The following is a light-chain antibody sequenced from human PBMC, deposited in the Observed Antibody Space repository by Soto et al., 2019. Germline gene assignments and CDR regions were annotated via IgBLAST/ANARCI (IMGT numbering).Light chain of an antibody. J-gene: IGLJ1*01. Sequence: QSVLTQPRSASGSPGQSVTISCTGTSSDVGGYNYVSWYQQHPGKAPKLMIYDVSRRPSGVPDRFSGSKSGNTASLTISGLQAEDEADYYCCSYAGSYIPYVFGTGTKVTVL. CDR1: SSDVGGYNY. CDR2: DVS. V-gene: IGLV2-11*01. CDR3: CSYAGSYIPYV.